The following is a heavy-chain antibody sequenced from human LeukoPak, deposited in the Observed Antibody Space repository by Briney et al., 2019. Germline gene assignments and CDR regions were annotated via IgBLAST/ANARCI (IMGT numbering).Heavy chain of an antibody. D-gene: IGHD5-24*01. Sequence: GGSLRLSCAASGFTVSSSYMSWVRQAPGKGLEWVSVIYTGSSTYYADSVKGRFTISRDNSKNTLYLQMNSLRAEDTAVYYCARRAGYNYPNDYWGQGTLVTVSS. CDR3: ARRAGYNYPNDY. J-gene: IGHJ4*02. CDR1: GFTVSSSY. CDR2: IYTGSST. V-gene: IGHV3-66*02.